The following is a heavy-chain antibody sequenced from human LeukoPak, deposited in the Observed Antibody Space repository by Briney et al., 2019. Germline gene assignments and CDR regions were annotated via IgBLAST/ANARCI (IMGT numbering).Heavy chain of an antibody. D-gene: IGHD3-10*01. V-gene: IGHV4-39*02. Sequence: SETLSLTCAVYGGSFSSYYWGWIRQPPGKGLEWIGNIYYSGATHYSPSLKSRVTMSVDTSKNHFSLNLGSVTAADTAVYYCARLYGSAYVDYWGQGTLVTVSS. CDR1: GGSFSSYY. J-gene: IGHJ4*02. CDR3: ARLYGSAYVDY. CDR2: IYYSGAT.